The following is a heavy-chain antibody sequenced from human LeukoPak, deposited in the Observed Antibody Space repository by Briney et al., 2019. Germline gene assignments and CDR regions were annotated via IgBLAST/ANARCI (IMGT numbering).Heavy chain of an antibody. D-gene: IGHD3-22*01. CDR1: GFTFTSSA. V-gene: IGHV1-58*01. CDR2: IVVGSGNT. Sequence: RASVKVSCKASGFTFTSSAVQWVRQARGQRLEWIGWIVVGSGNTNYAQKFQERVTITRDMSTSTAYMELSSLRSEDTAVYYCARASLIYDSSGYFYRYFDYWGQGTLVTVSS. J-gene: IGHJ4*02. CDR3: ARASLIYDSSGYFYRYFDY.